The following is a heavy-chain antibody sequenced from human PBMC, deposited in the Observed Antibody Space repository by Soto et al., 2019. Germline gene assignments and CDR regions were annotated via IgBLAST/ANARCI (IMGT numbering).Heavy chain of an antibody. V-gene: IGHV4-30-4*01. J-gene: IGHJ4*02. D-gene: IGHD1-7*01. CDR3: ARDRNYGYFGY. Sequence: SETLSLTCTVSGGSISSGDYYWSWIRQPPGKGLEWIGYIYYSGSTYYNPSLKSRVTISVDTSKNQFSLKLSSVTAADTAVYYCARDRNYGYFGYWGQGTLVTVSS. CDR1: GGSISSGDYY. CDR2: IYYSGST.